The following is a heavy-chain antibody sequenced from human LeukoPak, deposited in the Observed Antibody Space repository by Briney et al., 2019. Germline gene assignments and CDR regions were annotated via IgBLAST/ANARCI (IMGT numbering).Heavy chain of an antibody. D-gene: IGHD5-18*01. Sequence: GGSLRLSCAASGFTFSSYWMHWVRQAPGNGLVWVSRINGDGSSTFYADSVKGRFTISRDNAKNTVYLQMNSLRVEDTAVYYCGSDTVLGYWGQGTLVTASS. CDR3: GSDTVLGY. CDR1: GFTFSSYW. CDR2: INGDGSST. V-gene: IGHV3-74*01. J-gene: IGHJ4*02.